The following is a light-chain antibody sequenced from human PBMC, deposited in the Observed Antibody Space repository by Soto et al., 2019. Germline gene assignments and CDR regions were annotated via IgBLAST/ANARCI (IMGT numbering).Light chain of an antibody. CDR1: QSITTY. CDR2: STS. J-gene: IGKJ1*01. CDR3: QQSYSSPPT. Sequence: DIQMTQSPSSLSASVGDRVTITCRASQSITTYFNWYQQRPGKAPKLLIYSTSRLQSGVPSRFSGRASGTDFTLTITSLQPEDFATYYCQQSYSSPPTFGHGTKVEIK. V-gene: IGKV1-39*01.